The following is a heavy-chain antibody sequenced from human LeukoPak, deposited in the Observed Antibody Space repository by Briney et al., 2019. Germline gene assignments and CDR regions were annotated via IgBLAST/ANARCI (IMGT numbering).Heavy chain of an antibody. CDR3: ASSPPQYYYDSSGYYSYYFDY. V-gene: IGHV3-30-3*01. CDR2: ISYDGSNK. J-gene: IGHJ4*02. Sequence: GGSLRLSCAASGFTFSSYAMHWVRQAPGKGLEWVAVISYDGSNKYYADSVKGRFTISRDNSKNTLYLQMNSLRAEDTAVYYCASSPPQYYYDSSGYYSYYFDYWGQGTLVTVSS. D-gene: IGHD3-22*01. CDR1: GFTFSSYA.